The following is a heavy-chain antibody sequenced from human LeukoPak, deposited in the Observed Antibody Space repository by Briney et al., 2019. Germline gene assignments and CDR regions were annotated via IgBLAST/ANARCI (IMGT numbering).Heavy chain of an antibody. D-gene: IGHD3-10*01. J-gene: IGHJ5*02. V-gene: IGHV4-59*01. CDR1: DGAIAGYS. Sequence: SETLSLTCTVSDGAIAGYSWSWNRQPPGKGLEWIGYIYYSGDTNYNPSLQSRVTVSVDTSKNQFSLRLTSVSAADTAVYYCVRGPYGSGISNWFDPWGQGTQVIVSS. CDR2: IYYSGDT. CDR3: VRGPYGSGISNWFDP.